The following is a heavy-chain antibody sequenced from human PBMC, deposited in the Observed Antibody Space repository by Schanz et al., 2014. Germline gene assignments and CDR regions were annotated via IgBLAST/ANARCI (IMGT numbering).Heavy chain of an antibody. CDR2: ISDSGTYT. J-gene: IGHJ4*02. D-gene: IGHD6-19*01. CDR1: GFVFGDYY. V-gene: IGHV3-11*05. CDR3: AASSGWHPSTDY. Sequence: QVQVVQSGGCLVKPGGSLRLSCAASGFVFGDYYMTWIRQAPGKGLEWLSYISDSGTYTNYADSVKGRFTISRDNAKSSLYLQMNSLRVEDAAVYYCAASSGWHPSTDYWGQGTLVTVSS.